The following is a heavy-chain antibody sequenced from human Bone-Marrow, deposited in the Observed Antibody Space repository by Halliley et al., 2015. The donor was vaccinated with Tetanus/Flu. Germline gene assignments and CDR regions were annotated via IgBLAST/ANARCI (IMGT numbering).Heavy chain of an antibody. CDR2: NRKRSPK. D-gene: IGHD6-6*01. J-gene: IGHJ6*02. V-gene: IGHV3-21*01. Sequence: NRKRSPKYYADSGKGRFTSARDNAKNSQYLQKNSLRAEDTAVYYCAREGSSQNAFYFYRMGAWGHGTTVTVSS. CDR3: AREGSSQNAFYFYRMGA.